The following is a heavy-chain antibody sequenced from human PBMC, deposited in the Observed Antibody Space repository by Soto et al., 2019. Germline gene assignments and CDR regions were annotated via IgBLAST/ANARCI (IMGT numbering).Heavy chain of an antibody. CDR3: ARARDSGSYYFDY. Sequence: SETLSLTCAVSGGSISSGGYSWSWIRQPPGKGLEWIGYIYHSGSTYYNPSLKSRVTISVVRSKNQFSLKLSSVTAADTAVYYCARARDSGSYYFDYWGQGTLVTVSS. V-gene: IGHV4-30-2*01. CDR2: IYHSGST. CDR1: GGSISSGGYS. J-gene: IGHJ4*02. D-gene: IGHD1-26*01.